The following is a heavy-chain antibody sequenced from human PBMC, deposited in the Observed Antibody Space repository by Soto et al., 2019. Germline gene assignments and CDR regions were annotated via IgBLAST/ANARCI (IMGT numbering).Heavy chain of an antibody. J-gene: IGHJ4*02. D-gene: IGHD2-2*01. CDR2: IWYDGSNK. CDR3: ARDSTPYFNVAVHHDH. CDR1: GFTFSSYG. Sequence: PGGSLRLSCAASGFTFSSYGMHWVRQAPGKGLEWVAVIWYDGSNKYYADSVKGRFTISRDNSKNTLFLQMSSLRAEDTAVYYCARDSTPYFNVAVHHDHRGQGPLVIVPS. V-gene: IGHV3-33*01.